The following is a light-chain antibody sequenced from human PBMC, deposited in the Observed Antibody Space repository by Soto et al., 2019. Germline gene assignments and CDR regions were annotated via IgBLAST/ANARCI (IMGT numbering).Light chain of an antibody. V-gene: IGKV1-5*03. CDR2: KES. CDR3: QQYDSYSST. CDR1: QSISGW. J-gene: IGKJ1*01. Sequence: DLQMTQSPSTLSSSLGDRVTITCRASQSISGWLAWYQQKTGKAPKLLIYKESSLESGAPSRFSGRGSGTELNLTISRLQPDDFATYYCQQYDSYSSTCGQGTKVDIK.